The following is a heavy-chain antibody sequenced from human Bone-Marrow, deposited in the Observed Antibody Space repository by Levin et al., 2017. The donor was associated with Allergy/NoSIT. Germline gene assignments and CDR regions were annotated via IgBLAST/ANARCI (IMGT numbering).Heavy chain of an antibody. V-gene: IGHV3-30*18. J-gene: IGHJ4*02. D-gene: IGHD1-26*01. CDR3: VKVGWELPDREGFDL. CDR1: GFTFSQYG. CDR2: ISYTGTKS. Sequence: GESLKISCAASGFTFSQYGIHWVRQAPGKGLEWVASISYTGTKSDFVDSVKGRFTVPRDNSKNTVDLQLNSLRPEDTAVYYCVKVGWELPDREGFDLWGQGTVVTVSS.